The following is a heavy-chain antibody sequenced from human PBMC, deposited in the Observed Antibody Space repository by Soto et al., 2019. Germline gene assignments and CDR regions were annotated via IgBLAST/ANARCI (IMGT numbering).Heavy chain of an antibody. CDR1: GFPFTSYA. J-gene: IGHJ4*02. D-gene: IGHD6-19*01. V-gene: IGHV3-23*01. CDR2: ITGGGGTA. CDR3: AKEVQTTGYTSGYFDS. Sequence: GGSLRLSCAASGFPFTSYAMSWVRQAPGKGLEWVAGITGGGGTADYAGSVKGRFTISRDSSRNTLSLELNSLRAEDTARYYCAKEVQTTGYTSGYFDSWGQGTLVTVSS.